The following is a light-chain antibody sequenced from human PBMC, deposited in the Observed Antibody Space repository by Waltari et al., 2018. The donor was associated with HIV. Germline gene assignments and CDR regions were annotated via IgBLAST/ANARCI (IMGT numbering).Light chain of an antibody. CDR2: GAS. Sequence: VLTQSPGTLSLSPGKRATLSCRASQPVSSSTYLAWYQQKAGQAPRLLIYGASSRATGIPDRFSGSGSGIDFTLTISRLEPEDFAVYYCQQYGTSPFTFGQGTRLEI. J-gene: IGKJ5*01. V-gene: IGKV3-20*01. CDR3: QQYGTSPFT. CDR1: QPVSSSTY.